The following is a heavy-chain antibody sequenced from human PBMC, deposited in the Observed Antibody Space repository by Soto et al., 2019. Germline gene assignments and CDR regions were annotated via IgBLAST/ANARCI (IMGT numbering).Heavy chain of an antibody. D-gene: IGHD4-4*01. J-gene: IGHJ4*02. CDR3: ARDRDSSYFPPPYYFDS. CDR2: ISYDGSKT. Sequence: QVQLVESGGGVVQPGRSLRLSCAASAFTFRSYTMHWVRQAPGKGLEWVATISYDGSKTNYADSVRGRFTIFRDNSKSTLFLQMDSLRPEDTAVYSCARDRDSSYFPPPYYFDSWGQGTLVTVSS. V-gene: IGHV3-30*04. CDR1: AFTFRSYT.